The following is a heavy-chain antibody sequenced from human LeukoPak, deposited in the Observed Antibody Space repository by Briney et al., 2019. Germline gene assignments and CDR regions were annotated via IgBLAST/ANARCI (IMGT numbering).Heavy chain of an antibody. CDR2: ISGSGDST. D-gene: IGHD2-21*02. CDR3: AKDRLLICRGDCYIFDY. J-gene: IGHJ4*02. V-gene: IGHV3-23*01. CDR1: GFTLRSYV. Sequence: GGSLRLSCVASGFTLRSYVMNWVRQTPGKGLEWVSSISGSGDSTFYADSVKGRFSTSRDNSKNTLYLQVNGLRIEDTAVYYCAKDRLLICRGDCYIFDYWGQGTVVTVSS.